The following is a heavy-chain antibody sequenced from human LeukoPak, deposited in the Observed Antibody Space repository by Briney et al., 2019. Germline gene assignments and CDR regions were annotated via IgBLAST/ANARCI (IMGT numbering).Heavy chain of an antibody. CDR3: IRSLGQSCAGSCFLFDY. J-gene: IGHJ4*02. V-gene: IGHV3-7*02. D-gene: IGHD2-15*01. Sequence: GGSLRLSWAASGFTCARNWMSWVRQAPGKGLEWGANIKQDGSDKYYVDSVKGRFTISRDNAKNSLYLQMNSLRDEDKAVYYRIRSLGQSCAGSCFLFDYWGQGTLVTVSS. CDR2: IKQDGSDK. CDR1: GFTCARNW.